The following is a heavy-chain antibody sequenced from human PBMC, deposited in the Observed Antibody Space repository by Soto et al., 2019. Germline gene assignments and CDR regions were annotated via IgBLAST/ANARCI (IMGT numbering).Heavy chain of an antibody. CDR2: INHSGST. CDR3: ARARIQLWRNYYYYYGMDV. CDR1: AGSFSGYY. D-gene: IGHD5-18*01. J-gene: IGHJ6*02. V-gene: IGHV4-34*01. Sequence: PSETRSLTCAVYAGSFSGYYWSWIRQPPGKGLEWIGEINHSGSTNYNPSLKSRVTISVDTSKNQFSLKLSSVTAADTAVYYCARARIQLWRNYYYYYGMDVWGQGTTVTVSS.